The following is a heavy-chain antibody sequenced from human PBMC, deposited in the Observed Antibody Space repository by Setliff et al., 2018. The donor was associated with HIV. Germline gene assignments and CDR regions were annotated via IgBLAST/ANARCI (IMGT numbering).Heavy chain of an antibody. CDR2: INPSGGST. V-gene: IGHV1-46*01. Sequence: ASFYTFTSYYIHWVRQAPGQGLEWMGEINPSGGSTSYPEKSRGRANMTRDTSRSTVYMELSSLRFDDTAVYYCARVPILRYASPVDMWGQGTLVTVSS. CDR1: FYTFTSYY. CDR3: ARVPILRYASPVDM. D-gene: IGHD3-9*01. J-gene: IGHJ4*02.